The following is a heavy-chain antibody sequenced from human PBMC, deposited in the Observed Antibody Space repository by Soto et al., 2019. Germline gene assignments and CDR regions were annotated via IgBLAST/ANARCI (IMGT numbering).Heavy chain of an antibody. Sequence: EVQLLESGGGLVQPGGSLRLSCAASGFTFSSYAMSWVRQAPGKGLEWVSAISGSGGSTYYADSVKGRFTISRDNSKNTLDLQMNSLRAEDTAVYYCEGQLLWDYFDYWGRGTLVPVSS. CDR2: ISGSGGST. V-gene: IGHV3-23*01. D-gene: IGHD2-2*01. J-gene: IGHJ4*02. CDR3: EGQLLWDYFDY. CDR1: GFTFSSYA.